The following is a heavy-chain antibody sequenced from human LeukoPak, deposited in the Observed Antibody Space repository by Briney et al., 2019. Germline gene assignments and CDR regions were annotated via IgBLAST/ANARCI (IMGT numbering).Heavy chain of an antibody. CDR1: GGSFSTYY. CDR3: ARGPTISETGYFDY. D-gene: IGHD1-1*01. Sequence: SETLSLTCAVYGGSFSTYYWSWIRQSPGKGLGWIAEINHRGDTNYNPSVKSRVTISVGTSKNQFSLKVRSLTAADTAVYYCARGPTISETGYFDYWGQGTLVTVSS. V-gene: IGHV4-34*01. J-gene: IGHJ4*03. CDR2: INHRGDT.